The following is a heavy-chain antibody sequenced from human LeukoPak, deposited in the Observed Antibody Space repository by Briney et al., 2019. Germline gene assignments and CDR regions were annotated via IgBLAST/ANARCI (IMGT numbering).Heavy chain of an antibody. Sequence: GRSLRLSCAASGFTFSSYAMSWVRQAPGKGLEWVSAISGSGGSTYYADSVKGRFTISRDNSKNTLYLQMNSLRAEDTAVYYCAKDPIAAAVPGAFDIWGQGTMVTVPS. CDR1: GFTFSSYA. D-gene: IGHD6-13*01. V-gene: IGHV3-23*01. CDR3: AKDPIAAAVPGAFDI. J-gene: IGHJ3*02. CDR2: ISGSGGST.